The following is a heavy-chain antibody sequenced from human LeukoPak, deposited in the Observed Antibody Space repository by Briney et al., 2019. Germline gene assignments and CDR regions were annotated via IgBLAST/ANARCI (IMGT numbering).Heavy chain of an antibody. CDR2: INHSGST. D-gene: IGHD3-3*01. V-gene: IGHV4-34*01. Sequence: SETLSLTCAVSGGSISPYYWSWIRQAPGKGLEWIWEINHSGSTNYNPSLKSRVTISVDTSKNQFSLKLSSVTAADTAVYYCARNGYDFWSGHDYCYYTDVWGKGTTVTVSS. CDR1: GGSISPYY. CDR3: ARNGYDFWSGHDYCYYTDV. J-gene: IGHJ6*03.